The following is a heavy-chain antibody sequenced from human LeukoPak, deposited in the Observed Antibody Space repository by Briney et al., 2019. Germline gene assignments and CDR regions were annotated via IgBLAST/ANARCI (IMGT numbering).Heavy chain of an antibody. V-gene: IGHV4-59*01. J-gene: IGHJ5*02. Sequence: SETLSLTCTVSGGSISSYYWSWIRQPPGKGLEWIGYIYYSGSTNYNPSLESRVTISVDTSKYQFSLKLSSVTAADTAVYYCARGVPAANWFDPWGQGTLVTVSS. CDR3: ARGVPAANWFDP. D-gene: IGHD2-2*01. CDR2: IYYSGST. CDR1: GGSISSYY.